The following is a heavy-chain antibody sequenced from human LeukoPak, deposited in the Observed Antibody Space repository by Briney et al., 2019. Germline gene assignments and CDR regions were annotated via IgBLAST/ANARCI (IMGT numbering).Heavy chain of an antibody. Sequence: PGGSLRLSCAASGFTFSSYSMNWVRQALGKGLEWVSSISSSSSYIYYADSVKGRFTISRDNAKNSLYLQMNSLRAEDTAVYYCARVSTTYYYDSSGSQAQYYFDYWGQGTLVTVSS. D-gene: IGHD3-22*01. J-gene: IGHJ4*02. CDR1: GFTFSSYS. CDR2: ISSSSSYI. CDR3: ARVSTTYYYDSSGSQAQYYFDY. V-gene: IGHV3-21*01.